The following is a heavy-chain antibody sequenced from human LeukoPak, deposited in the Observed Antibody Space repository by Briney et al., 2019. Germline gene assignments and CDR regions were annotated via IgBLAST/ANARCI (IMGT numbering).Heavy chain of an antibody. D-gene: IGHD6-13*01. Sequence: PGGSLRLSCAASGFTFSSYAMSWVRQAPGKGLEWVSAISGSGGSTYYADSVKGRFTISRDNSKNTLYLQMNSLRAEDTAVYYCAKVVSSSWSSYYYYGMDVWGQGTTVTVSS. V-gene: IGHV3-23*01. CDR2: ISGSGGST. CDR3: AKVVSSSWSSYYYYGMDV. CDR1: GFTFSSYA. J-gene: IGHJ6*02.